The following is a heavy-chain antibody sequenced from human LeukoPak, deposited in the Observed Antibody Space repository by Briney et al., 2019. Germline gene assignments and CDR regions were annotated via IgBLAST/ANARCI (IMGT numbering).Heavy chain of an antibody. Sequence: GGSLRLSCAASGFTFSSHSMSWVRQAPGKGLEWVSYISSSSSTIYYAGSVKGRFTISRDNAKNSLYLQMNSLRAEDTAVYYCARIHSSGADAFDIWGQGTMVTVSS. CDR2: ISSSSSTI. V-gene: IGHV3-48*01. J-gene: IGHJ3*02. CDR3: ARIHSSGADAFDI. CDR1: GFTFSSHS. D-gene: IGHD3-22*01.